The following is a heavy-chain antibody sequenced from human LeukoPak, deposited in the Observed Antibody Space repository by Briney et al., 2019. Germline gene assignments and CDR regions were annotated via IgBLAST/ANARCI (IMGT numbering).Heavy chain of an antibody. CDR2: IYYSGST. J-gene: IGHJ4*02. Sequence: PSETLSLTCTVSGGSISSYYWSWIRQPPGKGLEWTGYIYYSGSTNYNPSLKSRVTISVDTSKNQFSLKLSSVTAADTAVYYCAREDVNYDSSGYYYGRGHFDYWGQGTLVTVSS. D-gene: IGHD3-22*01. CDR1: GGSISSYY. V-gene: IGHV4-59*01. CDR3: AREDVNYDSSGYYYGRGHFDY.